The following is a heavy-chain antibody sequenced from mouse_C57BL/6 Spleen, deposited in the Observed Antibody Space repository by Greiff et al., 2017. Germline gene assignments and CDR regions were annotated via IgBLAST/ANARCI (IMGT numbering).Heavy chain of an antibody. J-gene: IGHJ4*01. D-gene: IGHD2-4*01. CDR2: IGPGSGST. V-gene: IGHV1-77*01. Sequence: QVHVKQSGAELVKPGASVKISCKASGYTFTDYYINWVKQRPGQGLEWIGKIGPGSGSTYYNEKFKGKATLTADKSSSTAYMQLSSLTSEDSAVYFCARSYYDYDGWAMDYWGQGTSVTVSS. CDR1: GYTFTDYY. CDR3: ARSYYDYDGWAMDY.